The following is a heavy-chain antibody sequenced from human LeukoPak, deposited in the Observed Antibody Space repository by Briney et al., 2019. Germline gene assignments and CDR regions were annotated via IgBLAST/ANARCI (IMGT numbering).Heavy chain of an antibody. CDR3: ARDRLRHLGAFDI. J-gene: IGHJ3*02. CDR1: GGSISSYY. Sequence: KPSETLSLTCTVSGGSISSYYWSWIRQPPGKGLEWIGYIYYSGSTNYNPSLKSRFTISVDTSKNQFSLKLSSVTAADTAVYYCARDRLRHLGAFDIWGQGTMVTVSS. V-gene: IGHV4-59*01. CDR2: IYYSGST. D-gene: IGHD3-16*01.